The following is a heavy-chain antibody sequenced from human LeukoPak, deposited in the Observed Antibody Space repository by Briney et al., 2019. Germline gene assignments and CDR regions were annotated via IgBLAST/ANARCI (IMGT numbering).Heavy chain of an antibody. CDR1: GFTFRNYW. D-gene: IGHD2-21*01. CDR2: IKEGGSEK. Sequence: PGGSLRLSCAGSGFTFRNYWMSWVRQAPGKGLEWVANIKEGGSEKYYVDSAKGRFTISRDNAKISLYLQMNSLSAEDTAVYYCARGKFAIDHWGQGTLVTVSS. J-gene: IGHJ4*02. V-gene: IGHV3-7*01. CDR3: ARGKFAIDH.